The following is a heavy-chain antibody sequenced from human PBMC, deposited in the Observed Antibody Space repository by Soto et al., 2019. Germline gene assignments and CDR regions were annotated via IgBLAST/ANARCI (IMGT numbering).Heavy chain of an antibody. D-gene: IGHD3-22*01. CDR3: ARRRGTYYYDSSGSPTDY. CDR1: RGPSSRYY. J-gene: IGHJ4*02. CDR2: INHSGST. V-gene: IGHV4-34*01. Sequence: CETPSLTCGVDRGPSSRYYSSWILQPPRKGLEWMGEINHSGSTNYNPSLKSRVTISVDTSKNQFSLKLSSVTAADTAVYYCARRRGTYYYDSSGSPTDYWGQGTLVTVSS.